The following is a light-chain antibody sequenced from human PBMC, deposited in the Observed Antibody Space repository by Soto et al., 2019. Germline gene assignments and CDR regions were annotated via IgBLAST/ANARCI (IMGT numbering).Light chain of an antibody. CDR3: HQRQSWPRK. CDR2: LAS. CDR1: QAVNTR. V-gene: IGKV3-11*01. J-gene: IGKJ1*01. Sequence: EIVLTQSPATLSSFPGDRVTLSCRASQAVNTRLAWYQHKPGQAPRLLIYLASNRAAGVPARFSGRGSGTDFTLTISDVEPEDFAVYYCHQRQSWPRKFGQGTKVDIK.